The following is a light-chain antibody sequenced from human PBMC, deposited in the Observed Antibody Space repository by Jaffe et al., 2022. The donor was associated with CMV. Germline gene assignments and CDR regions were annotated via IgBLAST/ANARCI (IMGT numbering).Light chain of an antibody. CDR2: AAS. CDR3: QQYGTSVLT. V-gene: IGKV3-20*01. CDR1: QSVISNY. J-gene: IGKJ4*01. Sequence: IVLTQSPGTLSLSPGERATLSCRASQSVISNYLAWYQEKPGQAPRLLIHAASRRATGIPDRFSGSGSGTDFTLTIDRLEPEDFAVYYCQQYGTSVLTFGGGTKVEIK.